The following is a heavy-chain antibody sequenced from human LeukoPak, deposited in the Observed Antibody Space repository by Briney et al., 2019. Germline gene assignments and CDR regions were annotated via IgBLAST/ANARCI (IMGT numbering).Heavy chain of an antibody. CDR3: ARMEIVIEPSADNWFDP. CDR1: GFTFTSYE. CDR2: ISTSGSTK. V-gene: IGHV3-48*03. D-gene: IGHD2-2*03. Sequence: PGGSLRLSCAASGFTFTSYEMNWVRQAPGKGLEWVSYISTSGSTKYYADSVKGRFTISRDNAKNSLSLQMNSLRVEDTAVYYCARMEIVIEPSADNWFDPWGQGTLVTVAS. J-gene: IGHJ5*02.